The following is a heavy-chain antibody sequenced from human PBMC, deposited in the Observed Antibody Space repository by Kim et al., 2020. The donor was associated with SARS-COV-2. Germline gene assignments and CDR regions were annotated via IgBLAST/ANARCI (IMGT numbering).Heavy chain of an antibody. D-gene: IGHD3-22*01. CDR1: GYTFTGYY. V-gene: IGHV1-2*06. CDR2: INPNSGGT. Sequence: ASVKVSCKASGYTFTGYYMHWVRQAPGQGLEWMGRINPNSGGTNYAQKFQGRVTMTRDTSISTAYMELSRLRSDDTAVYYCARGFARLYYDSSGYYRYWGQGTLVTVSS. CDR3: ARGFARLYYDSSGYYRY. J-gene: IGHJ4*02.